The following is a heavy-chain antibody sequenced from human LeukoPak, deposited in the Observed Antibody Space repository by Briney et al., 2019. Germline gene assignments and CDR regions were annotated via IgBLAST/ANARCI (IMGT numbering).Heavy chain of an antibody. D-gene: IGHD3-3*01. CDR1: GFTFSSYW. CDR3: ARDPSGNYDFWSGYYFDY. CDR2: IKQDGSEK. J-gene: IGHJ4*02. Sequence: GGSLRLSCAASGFTFSSYWMSWVRQAPGKGLEWVANIKQDGSEKYYVDSVKGRFTISRDNAKNSLYLQMNSLRAEDTAVYYCARDPSGNYDFWSGYYFDYWGQGTLVTVSS. V-gene: IGHV3-7*01.